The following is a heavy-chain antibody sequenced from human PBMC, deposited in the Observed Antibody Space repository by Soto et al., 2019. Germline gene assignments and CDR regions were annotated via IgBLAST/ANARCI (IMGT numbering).Heavy chain of an antibody. Sequence: GGSLRLSCAASGFTFSSYAMSWVRQAPGKGLEWVSAISGSGGGTYYADSVKGRFTISRDKSKNTLYLQMNSLRAEDTAVYYCAKDSHSGYSSSWYCFDYWGQGTMVTVSS. CDR3: AKDSHSGYSSSWYCFDY. CDR1: GFTFSSYA. CDR2: ISGSGGGT. J-gene: IGHJ4*02. V-gene: IGHV3-23*01. D-gene: IGHD6-13*01.